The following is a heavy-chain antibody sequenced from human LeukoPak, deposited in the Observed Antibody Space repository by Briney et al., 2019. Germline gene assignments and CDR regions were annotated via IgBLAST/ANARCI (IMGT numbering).Heavy chain of an antibody. Sequence: GASVKVSCKASGYTFTSYGISWVRQAPGQGLEWMGWISAYNGNTNYAQKLQGRVTMTTDTSTSIAYMEPRSLRSDDTAVYYCARASISLVVPAAKNWFDPWGQGTLVTVSS. V-gene: IGHV1-18*04. CDR3: ARASISLVVPAAKNWFDP. D-gene: IGHD2-2*01. J-gene: IGHJ5*02. CDR1: GYTFTSYG. CDR2: ISAYNGNT.